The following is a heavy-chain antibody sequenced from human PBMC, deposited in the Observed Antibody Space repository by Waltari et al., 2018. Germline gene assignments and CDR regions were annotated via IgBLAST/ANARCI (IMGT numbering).Heavy chain of an antibody. CDR1: GYSISSGYY. V-gene: IGHV4-38-2*01. J-gene: IGHJ4*02. D-gene: IGHD6-13*01. CDR2: IYHSGST. CDR3: ARQTGFYSSSWYYFDY. Sequence: QVQLQESGPGLVKPSETLSLTCAVSGYSISSGYYWGWIRQPPGKGLEWIGSIYHSGSTYNNPSLKSRVTISVDTSKNQCSLKLSSVTAADTAVYYCARQTGFYSSSWYYFDYWGQGTLVTVSS.